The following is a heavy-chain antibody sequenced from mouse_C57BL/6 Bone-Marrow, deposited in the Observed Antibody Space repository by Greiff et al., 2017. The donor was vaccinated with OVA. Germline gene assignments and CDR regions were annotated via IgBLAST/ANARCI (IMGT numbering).Heavy chain of an antibody. CDR3: ARPSYYGSSYWYFDV. J-gene: IGHJ1*03. Sequence: VKLQQSGPELVKPGASVKISCKASGYAFSSSWMNWVKQRPGKGLEWIGRIYPGDGDTNYNGKFKGKATLTADKSSSTAYMQLSSLTSEDSAVYFCARPSYYGSSYWYFDVWGTGTTVTVSS. CDR1: GYAFSSSW. CDR2: IYPGDGDT. V-gene: IGHV1-82*01. D-gene: IGHD1-1*01.